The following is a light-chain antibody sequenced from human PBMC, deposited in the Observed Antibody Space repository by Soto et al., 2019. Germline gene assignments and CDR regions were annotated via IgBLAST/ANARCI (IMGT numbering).Light chain of an antibody. J-gene: IGKJ5*01. CDR3: QQSYSTPT. CDR2: AAS. V-gene: IGKV1-39*01. CDR1: QSISSY. Sequence: DIQMTQSPSSLSASVGDRVTITCRASQSISSYLNWYQQKPGKAPKLLIYAASSLQSGVPSRFSGSGSGTDLTLTISSLQNEDFETYYCQQSYSTPTFGQGTRLEIK.